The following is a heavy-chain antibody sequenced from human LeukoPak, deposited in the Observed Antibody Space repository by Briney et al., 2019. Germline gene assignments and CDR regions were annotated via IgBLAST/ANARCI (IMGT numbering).Heavy chain of an antibody. CDR2: ISWNSGSI. V-gene: IGHV3-9*01. CDR1: GFTFDDYA. D-gene: IGHD2-2*01. J-gene: IGHJ6*02. CDR3: AKDIACSSTSCYYYYGMDA. Sequence: GGSLRLSCAASGFTFDDYAMHWVRQAPGKGLEWVSGISWNSGSIGYADSVKGRFTISRANAKNSMYLQMNSLRAEDTALYYCAKDIACSSTSCYYYYGMDAWGQGTTVTVSS.